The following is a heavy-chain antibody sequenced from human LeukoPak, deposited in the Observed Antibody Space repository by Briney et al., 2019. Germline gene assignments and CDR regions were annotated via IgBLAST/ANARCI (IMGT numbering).Heavy chain of an antibody. CDR2: ISSTGST. J-gene: IGHJ3*02. V-gene: IGHV4-30-4*07. D-gene: IGHD5-24*01. Sequence: SETLSLTCAVSGGSISSGGYSWSWIRQPPGKGLEWIGYISSTGSTYYNLSLRSRLSISLDTSKNQFSLNLSSVTAADTAVFYCARLGITQDAFDIWGQGTMVTVSS. CDR1: GGSISSGGYS. CDR3: ARLGITQDAFDI.